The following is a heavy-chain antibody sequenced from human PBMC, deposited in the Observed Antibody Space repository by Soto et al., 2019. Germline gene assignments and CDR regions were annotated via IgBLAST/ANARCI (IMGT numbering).Heavy chain of an antibody. CDR3: ARVKSDAFDI. J-gene: IGHJ3*02. CDR1: GYTFTGYY. Sequence: ASVKVSCKASGYTFTGYYMHWVRQAPGQGLEWMRWINPNSGGTNYAQKFQGRVTMTRDTSISTAYMELRRLRSDDKAAYYCARVKSDAFDIWGQGTMVTVSS. V-gene: IGHV1-2*02. CDR2: INPNSGGT.